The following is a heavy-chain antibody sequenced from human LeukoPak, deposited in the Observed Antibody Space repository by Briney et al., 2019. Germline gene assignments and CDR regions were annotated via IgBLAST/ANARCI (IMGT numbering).Heavy chain of an antibody. CDR1: GFTLGHYA. CDR2: IRSKAYGGTT. V-gene: IGHV3-49*03. Sequence: GGPLTLPCTVSGFTLGHYAMSWLRGSPGGAVEGVSFIRSKAYGGTTEYAASVKGRFTISRDDSKRIAYLQMNSLKTEDTAVYYCTRENCGGDCYSLGGNDYWGQGTLVTVSS. D-gene: IGHD2-21*02. J-gene: IGHJ4*02. CDR3: TRENCGGDCYSLGGNDY.